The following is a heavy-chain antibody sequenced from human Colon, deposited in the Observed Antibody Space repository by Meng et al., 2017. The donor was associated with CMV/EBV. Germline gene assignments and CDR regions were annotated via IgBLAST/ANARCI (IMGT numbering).Heavy chain of an antibody. CDR3: ARDGVTSRPLVGDGMDV. V-gene: IGHV3-30*04. D-gene: IGHD1-26*01. CDR2: MSYDGRNK. CDR1: GFRFGSFG. Sequence: LSLTCAASGFRFGSFGMHWVRQAPGKGLEWVTMMSYDGRNKYYADSVKGRFTISRDNSKNTVYLHMESLRIEDTAVYYCARDGVTSRPLVGDGMDVWGQGTTVTVSS. J-gene: IGHJ6*02.